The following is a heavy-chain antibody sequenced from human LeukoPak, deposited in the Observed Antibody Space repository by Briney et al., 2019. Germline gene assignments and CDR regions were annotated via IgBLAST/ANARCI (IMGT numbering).Heavy chain of an antibody. V-gene: IGHV1-2*02. CDR2: INPNSGGT. D-gene: IGHD3-10*01. CDR1: GYTFTGYY. J-gene: IGHJ4*02. Sequence: ASVKVSCKASGYTFTGYYMHWVRQAPGQGLEWMGWINPNSGGTNFAQKFQGRVTMTRDTSISTAYMELSRLRSDDPAVYSCARAVFSFGELDYWGQGTLVTVSS. CDR3: ARAVFSFGELDY.